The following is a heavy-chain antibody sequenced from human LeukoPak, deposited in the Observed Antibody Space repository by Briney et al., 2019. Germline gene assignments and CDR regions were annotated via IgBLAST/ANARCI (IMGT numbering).Heavy chain of an antibody. CDR3: ARTREQWQVLDY. CDR1: GFTFSAYG. V-gene: IGHV3-30*03. D-gene: IGHD6-19*01. J-gene: IGHJ4*02. CDR2: ISHEGSNQ. Sequence: PGGSLRLSCAASGFTFSAYGIHWVRQAPGKGLEWVAVISHEGSNQYYADSVKGRFTISRDNSKNMVYLQMNSLRPEDTAVYYCARTREQWQVLDYWGQGTLVTVSS.